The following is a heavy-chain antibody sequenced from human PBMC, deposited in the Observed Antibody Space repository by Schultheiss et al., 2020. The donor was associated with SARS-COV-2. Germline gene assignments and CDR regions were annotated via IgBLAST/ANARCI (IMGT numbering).Heavy chain of an antibody. V-gene: IGHV3-30*02. CDR1: GFTFSNYG. J-gene: IGHJ3*02. CDR3: ARDVGQWLAQDDAFDI. CDR2: IWYDGSDK. Sequence: GESLKISCAASGFTFSNYGMHWVRQAPGKGLEWVAIIWYDGSDKYYADSVKGRFTISRDNSKNTLYLQMNSLRAEDTAVYYCARDVGQWLAQDDAFDIWGQGTMVTVSS. D-gene: IGHD6-19*01.